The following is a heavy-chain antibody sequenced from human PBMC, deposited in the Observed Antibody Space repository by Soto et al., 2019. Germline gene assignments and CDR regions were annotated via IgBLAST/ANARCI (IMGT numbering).Heavy chain of an antibody. V-gene: IGHV4-31*03. J-gene: IGHJ4*02. CDR2: ISYSGST. CDR1: GGSISNVGNY. Sequence: QVQLQESGPGLVKPSQTLSLTCTVSGGSISNVGNYWNWVRQHPGKGLEWIGSISYSGSTYYNASLRSRLTISVDTSKNQFSLKLTSVSAADTAVYYCAREDKSYGFDYWGQVSLVTVSS. D-gene: IGHD5-18*01. CDR3: AREDKSYGFDY.